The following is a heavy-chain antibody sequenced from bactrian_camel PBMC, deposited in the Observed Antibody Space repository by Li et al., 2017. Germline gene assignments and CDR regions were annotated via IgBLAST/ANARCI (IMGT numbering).Heavy chain of an antibody. J-gene: IGHJ6*01. V-gene: IGHV3S25*01. Sequence: LRLSCAASGFTFSSYWMYWIRQAPGKGIEWVSSINSDGDTTYYEDSVKGRFTVSRDNAKNTVNLQMTTLNYEDTAVYYCVRDRTLGLGDFGYWGQGTQVTVS. CDR3: VRDRTLGLGDFGY. D-gene: IGHD1*01. CDR1: GFTFSSYW. CDR2: INSDGDTT.